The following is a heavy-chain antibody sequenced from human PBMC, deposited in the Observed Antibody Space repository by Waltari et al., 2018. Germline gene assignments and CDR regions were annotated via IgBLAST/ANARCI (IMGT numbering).Heavy chain of an antibody. CDR1: GGAISSNY. CDR3: ARLEVEEVSNWYFDL. V-gene: IGHV4-59*01. D-gene: IGHD2-15*01. J-gene: IGHJ2*01. Sequence: QVQLQESGPGLVKPSETLSLTCSVSGGAISSNYWSWIRQPPGKGLEWIGHIDDSGRTNYNPSLKSRVTISADTSKNQVSLKLNSVTTADTAVYYCARLEVEEVSNWYFDLWGRGTLVTVSS. CDR2: IDDSGRT.